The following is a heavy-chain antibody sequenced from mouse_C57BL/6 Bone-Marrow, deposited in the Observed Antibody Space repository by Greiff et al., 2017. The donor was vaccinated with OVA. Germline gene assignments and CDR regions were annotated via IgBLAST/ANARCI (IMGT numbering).Heavy chain of an antibody. V-gene: IGHV1-63*01. D-gene: IGHD1-1*01. CDR2: IYPGGGYT. Sequence: QVQLQQSGAELVRPGPSVKMSCKASGYTFTNYWIGWAKQRPGHGLEWIGDIYPGGGYTNYNEKFKGKATLTADKYSSTAYMQFSSLTSEDSAIYYCARKDGPYFGYWGQGTTLTVSS. J-gene: IGHJ2*01. CDR3: ARKDGPYFGY. CDR1: GYTFTNYW.